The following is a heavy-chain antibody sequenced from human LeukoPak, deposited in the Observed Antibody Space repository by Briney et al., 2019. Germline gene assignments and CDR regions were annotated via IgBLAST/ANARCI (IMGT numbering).Heavy chain of an antibody. J-gene: IGHJ4*02. Sequence: PGGSLRLSFAAPGFTFSDYIMNWVPQAPGKGLEWFSSISSSTFYKFYADSVRGRFTVSRDNAQNSQYLQMNSLRAEDTAVYYCTRGGTTNSATDYWGQGTLVTVSS. CDR2: ISSSTFYK. CDR1: GFTFSDYI. V-gene: IGHV3-21*01. D-gene: IGHD1/OR15-1a*01. CDR3: TRGGTTNSATDY.